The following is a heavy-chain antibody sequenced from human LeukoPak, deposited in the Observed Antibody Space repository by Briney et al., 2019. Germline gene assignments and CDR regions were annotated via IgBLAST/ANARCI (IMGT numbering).Heavy chain of an antibody. CDR3: ARDINWGQFDY. D-gene: IGHD7-27*01. J-gene: IGHJ4*02. CDR1: GFTFSGCW. Sequence: GAFLLLSCAASGFTFSGCWMYWRRPAAGKGQAWAARINGDGSGIYEAASMKGRIIISRDNAKNLLYQQINSLREDNTAVYYCARDINWGQFDYWGQGTLVSVSS. V-gene: IGHV3-74*01. CDR2: INGDGSGI.